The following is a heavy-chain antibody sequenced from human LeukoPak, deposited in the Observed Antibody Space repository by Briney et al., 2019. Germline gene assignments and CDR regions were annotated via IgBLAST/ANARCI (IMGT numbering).Heavy chain of an antibody. CDR1: GFTFSSYA. V-gene: IGHV3-23*01. D-gene: IGHD6-13*01. J-gene: IGHJ2*01. CDR3: AKDRYSSSWASYWYFDL. CDR2: ISGSGGST. Sequence: PGGSLRLSCAASGFTFSSYAMSWVRQAPGKGLEWVSAISGSGGSTYYADSVKGRFTISRDNSKNTLYLQMNSLRAEDTAVYYCAKDRYSSSWASYWYFDLWGRGTLVTVSS.